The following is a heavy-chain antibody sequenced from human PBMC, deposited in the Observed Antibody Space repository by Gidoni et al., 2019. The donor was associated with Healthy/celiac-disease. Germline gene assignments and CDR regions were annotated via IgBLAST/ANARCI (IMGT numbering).Heavy chain of an antibody. Sequence: EVQLVESGGGLVKPGGSLRLACAASGFTFSSYSMNWVRQAPGKGLELVSSISSSSSYIYYADSVKGRFTISRDNAKNSLYLQMNSLRAEDTAVYYCARGVAVAGTDYWGQGTLVTVSS. D-gene: IGHD6-19*01. CDR1: GFTFSSYS. V-gene: IGHV3-21*01. CDR3: ARGVAVAGTDY. CDR2: ISSSSSYI. J-gene: IGHJ4*02.